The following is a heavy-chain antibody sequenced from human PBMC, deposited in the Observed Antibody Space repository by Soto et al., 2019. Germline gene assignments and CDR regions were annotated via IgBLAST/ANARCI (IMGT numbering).Heavy chain of an antibody. V-gene: IGHV4-34*01. CDR2: INHSGST. Sequence: QVHLQQWGAGLLKPSETLSLTCAVYGWSFSGYYWSWIRQPPVKGLEWIGEINHSGSTNYNPSLKSRVTISVDTSKNQFSLKLSSVTAADTAVYFCANTYYNFWSGFYRGYYFDYWGQGTLVSVSS. CDR1: GWSFSGYY. D-gene: IGHD3-3*01. J-gene: IGHJ4*02. CDR3: ANTYYNFWSGFYRGYYFDY.